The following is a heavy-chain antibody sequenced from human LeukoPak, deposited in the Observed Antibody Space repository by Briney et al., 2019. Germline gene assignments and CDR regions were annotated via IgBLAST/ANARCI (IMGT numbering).Heavy chain of an antibody. V-gene: IGHV3-33*08. D-gene: IGHD1-1*01. CDR3: ARDTLNCPDY. CDR2: IWYDGSNK. J-gene: IGHJ4*02. CDR1: GFTFSSHA. Sequence: PGGSLRLSCAASGFTFSSHAMGWVRQAPGKGLEWVAVIWYDGSNKYYADSVKGRFTISRDNSKNTLYLQMNSLRAEDTAVYYCARDTLNCPDYWGQGTLVTVSS.